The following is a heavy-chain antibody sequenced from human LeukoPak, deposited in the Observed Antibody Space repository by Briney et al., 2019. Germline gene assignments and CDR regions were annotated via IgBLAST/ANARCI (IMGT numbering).Heavy chain of an antibody. CDR2: IRQDGSAK. Sequence: GGSLRLSCAASGFTFSAYWMSWVRQAPGKGLEWVANIRQDGSAKYYLDSVKGRFTISRDNAKNSLYLQMNSLRAEDTAVYSCTRDRQGPKLYEMHVWGQGTTVTVSS. CDR3: TRDRQGPKLYEMHV. CDR1: GFTFSAYW. D-gene: IGHD3-10*01. V-gene: IGHV3-7*01. J-gene: IGHJ6*02.